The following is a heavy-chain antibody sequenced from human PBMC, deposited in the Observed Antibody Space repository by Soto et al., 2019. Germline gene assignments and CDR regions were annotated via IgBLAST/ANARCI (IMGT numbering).Heavy chain of an antibody. Sequence: GASVKVSCKASGYTFTSYGISWVRQAPGQGLEWMGWISAYNGNTNYAQKLQGRVTMTTDTSTSTAYMELRSLRSDDTAVYYCARDCSGGSGYNNWFDSGGQGTLVTVSS. V-gene: IGHV1-18*01. CDR2: ISAYNGNT. J-gene: IGHJ5*01. CDR3: ARDCSGGSGYNNWFDS. D-gene: IGHD2-15*01. CDR1: GYTFTSYG.